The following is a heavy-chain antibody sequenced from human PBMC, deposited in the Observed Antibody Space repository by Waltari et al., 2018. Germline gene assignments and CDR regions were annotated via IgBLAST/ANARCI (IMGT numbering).Heavy chain of an antibody. CDR2: VGGRGVST. CDR1: GFTFRSHT. CDR3: VRDISIIAGSRSDNWFDP. V-gene: IGHV3-23*01. J-gene: IGHJ5*02. D-gene: IGHD3-3*02. Sequence: EVQLLESGGGLVEPGGSLRLPCAASGFTFRSHTMSWVRQAPGKGLEWVSGVGGRGVSTLYADSVKGRFTISRDNSKNTLYLEMNSLRAEDTALYFCVRDISIIAGSRSDNWFDPWGQGTLVTVSS.